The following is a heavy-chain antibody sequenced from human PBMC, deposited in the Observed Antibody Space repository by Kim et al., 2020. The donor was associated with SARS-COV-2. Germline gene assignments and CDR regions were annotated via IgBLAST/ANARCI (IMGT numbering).Heavy chain of an antibody. J-gene: IGHJ4*02. CDR2: IKEDGSEK. D-gene: IGHD7-27*01. V-gene: IGHV3-7*01. CDR3: GRGSGEWGDY. Sequence: GGSLRLSCAASRFTFTNYWMNWVRQAPGKGLEWVANIKEDGSEKYYVDSVTGRFTISRDNDKNSLSLQMNSLTAEDTAVYYCGRGSGEWGDYWGQGTLVTVSS. CDR1: RFTFTNYW.